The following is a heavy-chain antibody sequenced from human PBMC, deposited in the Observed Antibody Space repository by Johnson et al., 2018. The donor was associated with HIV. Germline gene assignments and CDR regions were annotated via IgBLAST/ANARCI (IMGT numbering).Heavy chain of an antibody. J-gene: IGHJ3*01. CDR3: ARGRIATGGMRGGAFDV. Sequence: VQLVESGGGVVQPGKSLRLSCAASGFTFSSYGMHWVRQAPGKGLEWVAVIWYDGSNKYYAESVKGRFTISRDNSTLYLQMNSLIVEDTAVYYCARGRIATGGMRGGAFDVWGQGTMVTVSP. CDR2: IWYDGSNK. D-gene: IGHD6-13*01. CDR1: GFTFSSYG. V-gene: IGHV3-33*01.